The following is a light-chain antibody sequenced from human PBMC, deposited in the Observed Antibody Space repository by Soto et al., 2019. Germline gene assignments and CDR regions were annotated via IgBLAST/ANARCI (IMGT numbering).Light chain of an antibody. Sequence: EIVMTQSPATLSVSPGEGATLSCRASQSVSSNLAWYQQKPGQAPRLLIYAASTWATGIPARFDGSGSGTEFTLTISSLQSEDFAVYYCQQYNKWPLTFGGGTRVEIK. J-gene: IGKJ4*01. CDR1: QSVSSN. CDR2: AAS. V-gene: IGKV3-15*01. CDR3: QQYNKWPLT.